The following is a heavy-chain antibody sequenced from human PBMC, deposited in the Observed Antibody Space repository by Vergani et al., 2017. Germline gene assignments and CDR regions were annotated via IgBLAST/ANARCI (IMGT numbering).Heavy chain of an antibody. CDR3: ARRGDIVVVPAASRYYYMDV. Sequence: QVQLVQSGSELKKPGASVKVSCKASGYTFTSYAMNWVRQAPGQGLEWMGWINTNTGNPTYAQGFTGRFVFSLDTSDSTAYLQISSLKAEDTAVYYCARRGDIVVVPAASRYYYMDVWGKGTTVTVSS. J-gene: IGHJ6*03. D-gene: IGHD2-2*01. CDR2: INTNTGNP. CDR1: GYTFTSYA. V-gene: IGHV7-4-1*02.